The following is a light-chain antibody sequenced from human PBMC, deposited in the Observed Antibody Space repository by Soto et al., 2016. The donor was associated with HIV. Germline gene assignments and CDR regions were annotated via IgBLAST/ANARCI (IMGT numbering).Light chain of an antibody. V-gene: IGLV3-27*01. J-gene: IGLJ2*01. CDR1: VLANKY. CDR2: KDT. CDR3: YSAADNNQGI. Sequence: SYELTQSSSMSVSPGQTATITCSGEVLANKYARWFQQRPGQAPILVIYKDTERPSGIPERFSGSSSGTTVTLTISGAQVEDEADYYCYSAADNNQGIFGGGTKLTVL.